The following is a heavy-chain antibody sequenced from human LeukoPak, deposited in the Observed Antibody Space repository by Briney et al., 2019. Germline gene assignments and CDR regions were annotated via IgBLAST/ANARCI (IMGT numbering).Heavy chain of an antibody. CDR3: ASAYGGLLDY. J-gene: IGHJ4*02. D-gene: IGHD3-16*01. Sequence: GGSLRLSCAASGFTFSSYEMNWVRQAPGKGLEWASYISGSDNTIYYADSVKGRFTISRDNTKNSLYLQMNSLRAEDTAVYYCASAYGGLLDYWGQGTLVTVSS. V-gene: IGHV3-48*03. CDR2: ISGSDNTI. CDR1: GFTFSSYE.